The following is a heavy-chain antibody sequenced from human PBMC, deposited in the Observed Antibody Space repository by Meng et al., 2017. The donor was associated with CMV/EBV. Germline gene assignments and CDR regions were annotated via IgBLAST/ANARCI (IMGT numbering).Heavy chain of an antibody. J-gene: IGHJ6*02. CDR1: GFTVSSNY. CDR3: ARDHVRAGYYYYGMDV. V-gene: IGHV3-66*02. Sequence: GESLKISCAASGFTVSSNYMSRVRQAPGKGLEWVSVIYSGGSTYYADSVKGRFTISRDNSKNTLYLQMNSLRAEDTAVYYCARDHVRAGYYYYGMDVWGQGTTVTVSS. D-gene: IGHD1-14*01. CDR2: IYSGGST.